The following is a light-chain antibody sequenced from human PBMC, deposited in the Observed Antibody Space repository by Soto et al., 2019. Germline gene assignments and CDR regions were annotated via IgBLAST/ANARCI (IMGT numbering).Light chain of an antibody. J-gene: IGKJ5*01. CDR2: GAS. V-gene: IGKV3-20*01. CDR1: QSVSSGY. CDR3: QQYNNWLIT. Sequence: EIVLTQSPGTLSLSPGERATLSCRASQSVSSGYLAWYQQKPGQAPRLLIYGASSRATGIPDRFSGSGSGTEFTLTISSLQSEDFAVYYCQQYNNWLITFGQGTRLEIK.